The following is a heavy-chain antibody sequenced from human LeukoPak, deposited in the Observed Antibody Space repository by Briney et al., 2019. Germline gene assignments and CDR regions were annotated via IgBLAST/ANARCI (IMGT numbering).Heavy chain of an antibody. Sequence: AASVTVSCTASGGTFSSYAISWVRQAPGQGLEWMGGITPIFGTANYAQKFQGRVTITADESTSTAYMELSSLRSEDTAVYYCARGWLAETTVVTPYNYWGQGTLVTVSS. J-gene: IGHJ4*02. CDR1: GGTFSSYA. CDR3: ARGWLAETTVVTPYNY. V-gene: IGHV1-69*01. D-gene: IGHD4-23*01. CDR2: ITPIFGTA.